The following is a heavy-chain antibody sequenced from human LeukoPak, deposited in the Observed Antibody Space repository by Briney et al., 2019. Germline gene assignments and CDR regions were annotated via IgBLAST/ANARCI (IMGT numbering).Heavy chain of an antibody. Sequence: ASVKVSCKVSGYTHTELSMHWVRQAPGKGLEWMGGFDPEDGETIYAQKFQGRVTMTEDTSTDTAYMELSSLRSEVTAVYYCAAYPYSGSSPFNWGQGTLVTVSS. CDR1: GYTHTELS. J-gene: IGHJ4*02. CDR3: AAYPYSGSSPFN. V-gene: IGHV1-24*01. D-gene: IGHD1-26*01. CDR2: FDPEDGET.